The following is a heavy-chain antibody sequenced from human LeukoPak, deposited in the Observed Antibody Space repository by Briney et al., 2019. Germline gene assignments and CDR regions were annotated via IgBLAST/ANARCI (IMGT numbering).Heavy chain of an antibody. CDR1: GFTFSSYE. CDR2: ISSSGSTI. Sequence: GRSLRLSCAASGFTFSSYEMNWVRQAPGKGLEWVSYISSSGSTIYYADSVKGRFTISRDNAKNSLYLQMNSLRAEDTAVYYCARDLDYSGWYHWFDPWGQGTLVTVSS. J-gene: IGHJ5*02. D-gene: IGHD6-19*01. V-gene: IGHV3-48*03. CDR3: ARDLDYSGWYHWFDP.